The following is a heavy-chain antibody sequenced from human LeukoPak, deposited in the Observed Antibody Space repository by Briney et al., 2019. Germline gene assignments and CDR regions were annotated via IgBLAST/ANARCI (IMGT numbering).Heavy chain of an antibody. Sequence: GGSLRLSCAASGFTFSDHYMDWVRQAPGKGLEWVGRTKNKANSYTTQYAASVKGRFTISRDDSKNSLYLQMNSLKTEDTAVYYCTTSDSSGWYGFVYWGQGTLVTVSS. V-gene: IGHV3-72*01. CDR3: TTSDSSGWYGFVY. CDR2: TKNKANSYTT. CDR1: GFTFSDHY. J-gene: IGHJ4*02. D-gene: IGHD6-19*01.